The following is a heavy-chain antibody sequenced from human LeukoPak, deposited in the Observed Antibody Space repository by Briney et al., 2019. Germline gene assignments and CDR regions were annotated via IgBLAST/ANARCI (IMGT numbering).Heavy chain of an antibody. J-gene: IGHJ6*03. D-gene: IGHD1-1*01. Sequence: GGSLRLSCVGSGFTVSSNLMTWVRQAPGKGLEWVANIKDDGSEKYSVDSVKGRVTISRDNAKNLLYLQNSSLRAEHTAVYYCARVIGVPYMDVWGKGTTVTVSS. V-gene: IGHV3-7*01. CDR2: IKDDGSEK. CDR3: ARVIGVPYMDV. CDR1: GFTVSSNL.